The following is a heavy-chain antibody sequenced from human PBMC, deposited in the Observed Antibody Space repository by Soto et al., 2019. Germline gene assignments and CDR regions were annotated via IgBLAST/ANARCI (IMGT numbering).Heavy chain of an antibody. CDR2: INPSGGST. CDR3: ARGGGITISLYYMDV. V-gene: IGHV1-46*03. J-gene: IGHJ6*03. Sequence: ASVKVSCKASGYTFTSYYMHWVRQAPGQGLEWMGIINPSGGSTSYAQKFQGRVTMTRDTSTSTVYMELSSLRSEDTAVYYCARGGGITISLYYMDVWGKGTTVTVSS. CDR1: GYTFTSYY. D-gene: IGHD3-3*01.